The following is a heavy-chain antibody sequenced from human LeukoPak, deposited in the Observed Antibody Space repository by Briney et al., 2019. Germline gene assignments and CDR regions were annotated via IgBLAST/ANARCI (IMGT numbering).Heavy chain of an antibody. V-gene: IGHV3-30*02. Sequence: GGSLRLSCAASGFTFSNYDMHWVRQAPGRGLEWVAFTRSQGSNRFYADSVKGRFTISRDNSKSTLYLQMNSLRTEDTAVYYCAKEKALAPRAFDYWGQGTLVTVSS. D-gene: IGHD6-6*01. CDR2: TRSQGSNR. J-gene: IGHJ4*02. CDR1: GFTFSNYD. CDR3: AKEKALAPRAFDY.